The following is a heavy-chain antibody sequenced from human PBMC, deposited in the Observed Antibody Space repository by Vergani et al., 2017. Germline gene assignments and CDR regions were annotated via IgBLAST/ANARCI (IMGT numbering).Heavy chain of an antibody. V-gene: IGHV1-69*01. D-gene: IGHD2-2*01. CDR1: GGTFSSYA. CDR3: ARAPKAYCSSTSCYALWDYYYCMDV. J-gene: IGHJ6*02. Sequence: QVQLVQSGAEVKKPGSSVKVSCKASGGTFSSYAISWVRQAPGQGLEWMGGIIPIFGTANYAQKFQGRVTITADESTSTAYMELSSLRSEDTAVYYCARAPKAYCSSTSCYALWDYYYCMDVWGQGTTVTVSS. CDR2: IIPIFGTA.